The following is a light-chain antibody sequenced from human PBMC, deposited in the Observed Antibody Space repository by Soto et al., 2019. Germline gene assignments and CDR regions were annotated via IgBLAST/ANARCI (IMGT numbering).Light chain of an antibody. Sequence: DIVVTQSPATLSVSPGERATLSCRASQSINSDLAWYQQRPGQAPRLLIYGASTRATGIPGRFRGSGSGTDFRFTISSLQSEDSATYYCQQYKDWHPKMAFGQGTKVEVK. J-gene: IGKJ1*01. CDR1: QSINSD. CDR3: QQYKDWHPKMA. CDR2: GAS. V-gene: IGKV3-15*01.